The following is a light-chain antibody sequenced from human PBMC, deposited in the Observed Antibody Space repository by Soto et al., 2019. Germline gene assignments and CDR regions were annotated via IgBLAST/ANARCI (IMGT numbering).Light chain of an antibody. CDR3: QQRSNWPQIT. Sequence: EIVLTQSPATLSLSPGERATPSCRASQSVSKYLAWYQQKPGQAPRLLIHDASNRATGIPARFSGSGSGTDFTLTIGSLEPEDFGVYYGQQRSNWPQITFGGGTKVEIK. CDR1: QSVSKY. CDR2: DAS. J-gene: IGKJ4*01. V-gene: IGKV3-11*01.